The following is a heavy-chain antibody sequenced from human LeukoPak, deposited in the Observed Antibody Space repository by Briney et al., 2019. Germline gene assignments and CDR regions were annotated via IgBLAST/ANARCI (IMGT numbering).Heavy chain of an antibody. J-gene: IGHJ3*02. CDR2: ISAYNGNT. Sequence: ASVKVSCKASGYTFTSYGISWVRQAPGQGLEWMGWISAYNGNTNYAQKLQGRVTMTTDTSTSTAYMELRSLRSDDTAVYYCANIVVVPAAMGVDAFDIWGQGTMVTVSS. D-gene: IGHD2-2*01. V-gene: IGHV1-18*01. CDR3: ANIVVVPAAMGVDAFDI. CDR1: GYTFTSYG.